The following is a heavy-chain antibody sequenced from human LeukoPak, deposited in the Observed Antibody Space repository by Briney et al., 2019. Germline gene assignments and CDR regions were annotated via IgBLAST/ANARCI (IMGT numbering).Heavy chain of an antibody. CDR2: IYTSGST. J-gene: IGHJ4*02. Sequence: PSETLSLTCTVSGGSISSGSYYWSWIRQPAGKGLEWIGRIYTSGSTNYNPSLKSRVTISVDTSKNQFSLKLSSVTAADTAVYYCARVKRVIQKTLKNQLDYFDYWGQGTLVTVSS. D-gene: IGHD3-22*01. V-gene: IGHV4-61*02. CDR1: GGSISSGSYY. CDR3: ARVKRVIQKTLKNQLDYFDY.